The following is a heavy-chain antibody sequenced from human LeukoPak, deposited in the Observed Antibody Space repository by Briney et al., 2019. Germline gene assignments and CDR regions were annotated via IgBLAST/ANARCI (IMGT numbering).Heavy chain of an antibody. D-gene: IGHD6-13*01. CDR1: GYTFTGYY. V-gene: IGHV1-2*02. CDR2: INPNSGGT. Sequence: ASVKVSCKASGYTFTGYYMHWVRQAPGQGLEWMGWINPNSGGTNYAQKFQGRVTMTRDTSISTAYMELSRLRSDDTAVYYCARGGARIAAAGTIRPFDIWGQGTMVTVSS. CDR3: ARGGARIAAAGTIRPFDI. J-gene: IGHJ3*02.